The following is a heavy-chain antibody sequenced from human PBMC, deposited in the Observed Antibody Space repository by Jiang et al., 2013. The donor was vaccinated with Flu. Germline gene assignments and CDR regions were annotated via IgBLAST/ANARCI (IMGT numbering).Heavy chain of an antibody. D-gene: IGHD1-1*01. J-gene: IGHJ6*02. Sequence: EVKKPGASVKVSCKASGYTFTGYYMHWVRQAPGQGLEWMGRINPNSGGTNFTQKFQGRVTMTRDTSISTAYMELSRLRSDDTAVYYCARDWKSSMDVWGQGTTVTVSS. CDR3: ARDWKSSMDV. V-gene: IGHV1-2*06. CDR1: GYTFTGYY. CDR2: INPNSGGT.